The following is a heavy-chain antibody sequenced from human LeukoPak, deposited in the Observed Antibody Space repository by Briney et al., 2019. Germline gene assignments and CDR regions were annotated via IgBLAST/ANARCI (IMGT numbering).Heavy chain of an antibody. J-gene: IGHJ4*02. CDR2: VSSNGGST. D-gene: IGHD1-26*01. CDR1: GFTFSSYA. CDR3: AIPPSGTYYAY. V-gene: IGHV3-64*02. Sequence: GGSLRLSCVASGFTFSSYAVHWVRQAPGKGLEYVSTVSSNGGSTYYADSVKDRFTISRDNSKNTLYLQMGSLRGDDTAVYYCAIPPSGTYYAYWGQGILVTVSS.